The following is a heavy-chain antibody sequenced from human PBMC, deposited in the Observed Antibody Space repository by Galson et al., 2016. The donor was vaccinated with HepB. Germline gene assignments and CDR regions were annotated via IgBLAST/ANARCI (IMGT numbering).Heavy chain of an antibody. J-gene: IGHJ4*02. D-gene: IGHD2-15*01. V-gene: IGHV4-39*02. Sequence: SETLSLTCTVSGGSFTSSSYYWGWIRQPPGKGLEWIGSMSYSGTTYYNPSLKGRVTISADTSTNHFSLKLNSVTAADTAVYYCARYCRGSSCPLIDYWGQGTLVTVSS. CDR1: GGSFTSSSYY. CDR2: MSYSGTT. CDR3: ARYCRGSSCPLIDY.